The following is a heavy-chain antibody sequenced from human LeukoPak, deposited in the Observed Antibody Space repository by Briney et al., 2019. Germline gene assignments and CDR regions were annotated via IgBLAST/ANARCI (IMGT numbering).Heavy chain of an antibody. V-gene: IGHV1-2*02. CDR1: GYTFTDYY. J-gene: IGHJ4*02. CDR3: ARDDYGGNPSPDY. D-gene: IGHD4-23*01. Sequence: ASVKVSCNASGYTFTDYYIHWVRQAPGQGLEWIGWINPNSGGTNNAQKFQGRVTMTRDTSIRTAYMELSRLRLDDPAVYYCARDDYGGNPSPDYWGQGTLVTVSS. CDR2: INPNSGGT.